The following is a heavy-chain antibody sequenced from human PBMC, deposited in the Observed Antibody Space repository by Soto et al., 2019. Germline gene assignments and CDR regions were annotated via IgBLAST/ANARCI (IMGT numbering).Heavy chain of an antibody. D-gene: IGHD3-10*01. Sequence: SETLSLTCTVSGGSISSSSYYWGWIRQPPGKGLEWIGSIYYSGSTYYNPSLKIRVTISVDTSKNQFSLKLSSVTAADTAVYYCARHTGSGAYIDAFDIWGQGTMVTVSS. V-gene: IGHV4-39*01. CDR2: IYYSGST. CDR3: ARHTGSGAYIDAFDI. J-gene: IGHJ3*02. CDR1: GGSISSSSYY.